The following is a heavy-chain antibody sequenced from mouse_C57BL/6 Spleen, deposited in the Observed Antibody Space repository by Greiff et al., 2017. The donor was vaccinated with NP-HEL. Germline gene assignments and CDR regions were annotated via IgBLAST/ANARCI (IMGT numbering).Heavy chain of an antibody. CDR2: IDPANGNT. Sequence: VHVKQSVAELVRPGASVKLSCTASGFNIKNTYMHWVKQRPEQGLEWIGRIDPANGNTKYAPKFQGKATITADTSSNTAYLQLSSLTSEDTAIYYCAGYYGSDWYFDVWGTGTTVTVSS. J-gene: IGHJ1*03. V-gene: IGHV14-3*01. D-gene: IGHD1-1*01. CDR1: GFNIKNTY. CDR3: AGYYGSDWYFDV.